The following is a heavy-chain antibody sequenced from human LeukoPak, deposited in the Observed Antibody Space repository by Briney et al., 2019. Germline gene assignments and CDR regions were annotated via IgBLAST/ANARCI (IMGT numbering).Heavy chain of an antibody. J-gene: IGHJ4*02. CDR1: VFTFRNAC. D-gene: IGHD6-19*01. CDR3: TSSPEGIAVASTSLDY. V-gene: IGHV3-15*01. Sequence: GGSLRLFCGAWVFTFRNACMRGVREARAKGLEGGGRIKSKTEGGTREYAAPVRGSFTISRDESKHTRDLQMNSLKAEDTAVYYCTSSPEGIAVASTSLDYWGQGTLVTVSS. CDR2: IKSKTEGGTR.